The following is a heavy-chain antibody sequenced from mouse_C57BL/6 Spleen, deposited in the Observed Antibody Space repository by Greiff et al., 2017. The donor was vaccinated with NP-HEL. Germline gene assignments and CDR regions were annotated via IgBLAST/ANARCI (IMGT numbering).Heavy chain of an antibody. CDR2: ISSGSSTI. CDR3: ASLITTVVAPYFDV. J-gene: IGHJ1*03. D-gene: IGHD1-1*01. CDR1: GFTFSDYG. Sequence: EVKLVESGGGLVKPGGSLKLSCAASGFTFSDYGMHWVRQAPEKGLEWVAYISSGSSTIYYADTVKGRFTISRDNAKNTLFLQMTSLRSEDTAMYYCASLITTVVAPYFDVWGTGTTVTVSS. V-gene: IGHV5-17*01.